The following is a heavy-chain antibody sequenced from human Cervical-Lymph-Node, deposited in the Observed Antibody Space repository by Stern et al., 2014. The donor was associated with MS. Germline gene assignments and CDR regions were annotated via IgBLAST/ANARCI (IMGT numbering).Heavy chain of an antibody. J-gene: IGHJ4*02. Sequence: QVQLGQSGAEVKKPGASVKVSCKASGYTFTSYGISWVRQAPGQGLEWMGWISAYNGNTNYAQKLQGRVTMTTDTSTSTAYMELRSLRSDDTAVYYCARDRGYYGSGSYLHFDYWGQGTLVTVSS. V-gene: IGHV1-18*01. CDR3: ARDRGYYGSGSYLHFDY. CDR2: ISAYNGNT. CDR1: GYTFTSYG. D-gene: IGHD3-10*01.